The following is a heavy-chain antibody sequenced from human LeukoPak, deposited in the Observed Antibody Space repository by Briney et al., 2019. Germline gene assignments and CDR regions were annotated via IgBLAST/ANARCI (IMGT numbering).Heavy chain of an antibody. D-gene: IGHD5-24*01. J-gene: IGHJ6*02. CDR1: GGSFSGSY. V-gene: IGHV4-34*01. CDR3: ARRVRLWTNDPYNYGTDV. CDR2: INHSGIT. Sequence: PSETLSLTCAVHGGSFSGSYWNWIRQPPGKGLEWIGEINHSGITNYNPSLKSRVTISVDTSKNKFSLKVRSVTAADSAVYYCARRVRLWTNDPYNYGTDVWGQGTTVTVSS.